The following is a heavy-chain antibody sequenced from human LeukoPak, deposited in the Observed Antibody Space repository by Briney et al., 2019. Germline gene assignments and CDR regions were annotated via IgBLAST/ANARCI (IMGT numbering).Heavy chain of an antibody. D-gene: IGHD2-15*01. Sequence: GGSLRLSCAASGFTFSYYTMHWVRQAPGKGLEGVAVISYDGSNKYYADSVKGRFTISRHNSKNTLYLQMNSLRAEDTAVYYCWLSGYLVVAANFLDSWGQGALVTVSS. J-gene: IGHJ4*02. CDR3: WLSGYLVVAANFLDS. V-gene: IGHV3-30*04. CDR2: ISYDGSNK. CDR1: GFTFSYYT.